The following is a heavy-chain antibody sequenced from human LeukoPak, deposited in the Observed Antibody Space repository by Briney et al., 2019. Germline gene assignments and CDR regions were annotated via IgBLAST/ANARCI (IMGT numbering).Heavy chain of an antibody. Sequence: GGSLGLSCAASGFTFSSYAMSWVRQAPGKGLEWVSAISGSGGSTYYADSVKGRFTISRDNSKNTLYLQMSSLRVEDTAIYYCAKDSVRSGGWFYFDNWGQGTLVSVSS. V-gene: IGHV3-23*01. J-gene: IGHJ4*02. D-gene: IGHD6-19*01. CDR3: AKDSVRSGGWFYFDN. CDR2: ISGSGGST. CDR1: GFTFSSYA.